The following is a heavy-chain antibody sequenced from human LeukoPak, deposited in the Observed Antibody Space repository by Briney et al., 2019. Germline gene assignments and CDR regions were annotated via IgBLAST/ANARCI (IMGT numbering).Heavy chain of an antibody. CDR3: ARGMTSGYSYGFDAFDI. CDR1: EFTFSNAW. Sequence: PGGSLRLSCAASEFTFSNAWMTWVRQAPGKGLEWVSYISSSGSTIYYADSVKGRFTISRDNAKNSLYLQMNSLRAEDTAVYYCARGMTSGYSYGFDAFDIWGQGTMVTVSS. CDR2: ISSSGSTI. D-gene: IGHD5-18*01. J-gene: IGHJ3*02. V-gene: IGHV3-48*04.